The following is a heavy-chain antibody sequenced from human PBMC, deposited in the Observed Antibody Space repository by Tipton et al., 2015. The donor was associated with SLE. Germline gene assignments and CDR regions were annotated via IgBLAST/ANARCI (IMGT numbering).Heavy chain of an antibody. J-gene: IGHJ6*02. Sequence: TLSLTCAVNGASSSAYYWSWIRQAPGKGLEWIGEVHQSVGTKYNPSLKGRVTIFLDTSKNQISLNLDSVTAADTAVYFCARHLSCAMDVWGQGTTATVSS. CDR3: ARHLSCAMDV. V-gene: IGHV4-34*01. CDR2: VHQSVGT. D-gene: IGHD5/OR15-5a*01. CDR1: GASSSAYY.